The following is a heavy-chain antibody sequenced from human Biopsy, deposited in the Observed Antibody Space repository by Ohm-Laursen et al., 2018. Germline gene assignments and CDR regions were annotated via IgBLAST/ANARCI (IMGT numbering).Heavy chain of an antibody. CDR2: ISRSSSTI. CDR1: GFTFSNYR. V-gene: IGHV3-48*01. Sequence: SLRLSCTASGFTFSNYRMNWVRQAPGKGLERVSYISRSSSTIRYTDSVKGRFTISRDNAKNSLYLQMSSLRAEDTAVYYCAGVRGDYYYGMDVWGQGTTVTVSS. CDR3: AGVRGDYYYGMDV. J-gene: IGHJ6*02. D-gene: IGHD3-16*01.